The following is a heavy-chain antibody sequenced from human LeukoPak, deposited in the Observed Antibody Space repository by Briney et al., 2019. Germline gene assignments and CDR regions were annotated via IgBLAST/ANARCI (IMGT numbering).Heavy chain of an antibody. CDR3: ARGDYYYDSSGYFNYFDY. CDR2: IYYSGST. J-gene: IGHJ4*02. CDR1: GGSISSYY. V-gene: IGHV4-59*08. D-gene: IGHD3-22*01. Sequence: PSETLSLTCTVSGGSISSYYWSWIRQPPGKGLEWIGYIYYSGSTNYNPSLKSRVTISVDTSKNQFSLKLSSVTAADTAVYYCARGDYYYDSSGYFNYFDYWGQGTLVTVSS.